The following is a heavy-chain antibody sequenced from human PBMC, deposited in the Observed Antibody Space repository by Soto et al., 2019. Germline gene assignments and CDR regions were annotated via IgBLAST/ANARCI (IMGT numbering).Heavy chain of an antibody. CDR2: IYYSGST. CDR1: GGSISSSSYY. CDR3: AGDYGGNSFPDWFDP. D-gene: IGHD4-17*01. V-gene: IGHV4-39*02. Sequence: SETLSLTCTVSGGSISSSSYYWGWIRQPPGKGLEWIGSIYYSGSTYYNPSLKIRFTISVDTSKNQFSLKLGSVTAADTAVYYCAGDYGGNSFPDWFDPWGQGTLVTVSS. J-gene: IGHJ5*02.